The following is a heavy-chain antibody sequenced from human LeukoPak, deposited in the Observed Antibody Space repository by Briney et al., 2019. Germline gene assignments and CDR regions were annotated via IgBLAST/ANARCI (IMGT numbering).Heavy chain of an antibody. Sequence: ASVKVSCKASGYTFTSYAMHWVRQAPGQRLEWMGWMSPNSGDTGYAQKFQGRVTMTSDSSISTAYMELSSLRSEDTAIYYCVRTPPNWGFDYWGQGTLVTVSS. CDR2: MSPNSGDT. J-gene: IGHJ4*02. D-gene: IGHD7-27*01. CDR1: GYTFTSYA. CDR3: VRTPPNWGFDY. V-gene: IGHV1-8*02.